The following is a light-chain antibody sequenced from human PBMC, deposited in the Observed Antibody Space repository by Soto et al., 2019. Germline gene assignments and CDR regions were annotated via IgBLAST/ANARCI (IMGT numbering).Light chain of an antibody. CDR1: RSNIGAGYD. Sequence: QPVLTQPPSVSGAPGQRVTISCTGSRSNIGAGYDVHWYQQLPGTAPKLLIYGNSNRPSGVPDRFSGSKSGTSASLAITGLQAEDEADYYCHSYDSSLSGWVFGGGTKLTVL. CDR3: HSYDSSLSGWV. CDR2: GNS. J-gene: IGLJ3*02. V-gene: IGLV1-40*01.